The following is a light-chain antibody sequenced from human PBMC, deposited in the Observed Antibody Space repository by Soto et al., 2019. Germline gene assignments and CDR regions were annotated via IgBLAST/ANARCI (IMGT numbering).Light chain of an antibody. Sequence: EIVMTQSPATLSLSPGERATLSCRASQSLSSNLAWYQQKPGQAPRLLIYGASTRATGIPARFSGGGSGTEFTLTISSLQSEDFAVYYCQHYSSCPRTFGQGTKVDIK. J-gene: IGKJ1*01. V-gene: IGKV3-15*01. CDR3: QHYSSCPRT. CDR2: GAS. CDR1: QSLSSN.